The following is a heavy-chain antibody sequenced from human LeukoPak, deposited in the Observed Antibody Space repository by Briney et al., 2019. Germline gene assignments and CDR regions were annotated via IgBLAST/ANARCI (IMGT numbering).Heavy chain of an antibody. D-gene: IGHD3-10*01. CDR1: GGSFSGYY. J-gene: IGHJ6*02. V-gene: IGHV4-34*01. CDR3: ARRTTITMDRGVPNGYYGMDV. CDR2: INHSGST. Sequence: PSETLSLTCAVYGGSFSGYYWSWIRQPPGKGLEWIGEINHSGSTNYNPSLKSRVTISVDTSKNQFSLKLSSVTAADTAVYYCARRTTITMDRGVPNGYYGMDVWGQGTTVTVSS.